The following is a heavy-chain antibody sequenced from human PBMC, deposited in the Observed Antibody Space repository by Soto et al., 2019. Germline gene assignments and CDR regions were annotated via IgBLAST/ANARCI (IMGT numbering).Heavy chain of an antibody. CDR3: ASPVAAMPVFYPFTMDV. CDR1: GFTFSTDW. Sequence: GSLRLSCAASGFTFSTDWMSWVRQAPGKGLEWVANIKEDGSEKYYVDSVKGRFTIFRDNAKNSLYLQMNSLRAEDTAVYYCASPVAAMPVFYPFTMDVWGQGTTVTVSS. J-gene: IGHJ6*02. V-gene: IGHV3-7*01. CDR2: IKEDGSEK. D-gene: IGHD2-2*01.